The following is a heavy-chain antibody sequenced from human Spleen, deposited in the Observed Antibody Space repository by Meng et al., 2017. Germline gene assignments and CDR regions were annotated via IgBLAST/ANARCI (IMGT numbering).Heavy chain of an antibody. V-gene: IGHV1-2*02. CDR3: ARDRSGAYSSIDP. CDR1: GYSFTAYY. Sequence: ASVKVSCKPSGYSFTAYYIHWVRQAPGQGLEWMGWINPNSGDTNYAQKFQGRVTMTGDTSITTAYMELSRVGGDDTAVYYCARDRSGAYSSIDPWGQGTLVTVSS. CDR2: INPNSGDT. J-gene: IGHJ5*02. D-gene: IGHD2-15*01.